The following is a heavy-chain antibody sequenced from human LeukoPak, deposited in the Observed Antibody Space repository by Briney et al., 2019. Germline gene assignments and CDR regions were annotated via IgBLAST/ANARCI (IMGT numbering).Heavy chain of an antibody. Sequence: ASVKVSCKASGYTFTSYYMHWVRQAPGQGLEWMGIINPSGGSRSYAQKFQGRVTMTRDTSTSTVYMELSSLRSEDTAVYYCARDQYESSGYDWTYNGIDYWGQGTLVTVSS. CDR3: ARDQYESSGYDWTYNGIDY. D-gene: IGHD3-22*01. CDR1: GYTFTSYY. CDR2: INPSGGSR. J-gene: IGHJ4*02. V-gene: IGHV1-46*01.